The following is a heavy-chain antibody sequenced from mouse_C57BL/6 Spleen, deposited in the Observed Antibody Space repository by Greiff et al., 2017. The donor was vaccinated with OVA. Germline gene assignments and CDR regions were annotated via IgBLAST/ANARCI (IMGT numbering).Heavy chain of an antibody. CDR2: INPNNGGT. J-gene: IGHJ2*01. V-gene: IGHV1-26*01. Sequence: EVMLQQSGPELVKPGASVKISCKASGYTFTDYYMNWVKQSHGKSLEWIGDINPNNGGTSYNQKFKGKATLTVDKSSSTAYMELRSLTSEDSAVYYCARGTGATGVEDYWGQGTTLTVSS. D-gene: IGHD1-1*01. CDR3: ARGTGATGVEDY. CDR1: GYTFTDYY.